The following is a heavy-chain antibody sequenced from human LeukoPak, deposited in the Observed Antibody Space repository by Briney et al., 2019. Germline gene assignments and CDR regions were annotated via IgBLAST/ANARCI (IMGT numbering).Heavy chain of an antibody. CDR2: IKEDGTEK. J-gene: IGHJ4*02. CDR3: AKDISFRGAIFRACFDY. D-gene: IGHD3-9*01. Sequence: PEGSLRLSCAGSGFTFSDFWMTWVRQTPGKGLEWVANIKEDGTEKNLVDSVKGRFTISRDNAKNSLYLQMNSLRAEDTALYYCAKDISFRGAIFRACFDYWGQGTLVTVSS. CDR1: GFTFSDFW. V-gene: IGHV3-7*03.